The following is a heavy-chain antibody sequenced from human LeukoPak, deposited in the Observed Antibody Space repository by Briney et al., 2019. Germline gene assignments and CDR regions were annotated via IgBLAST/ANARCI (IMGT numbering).Heavy chain of an antibody. CDR2: INPNSGGT. CDR3: ALNYYYDSSGYYY. D-gene: IGHD3-22*01. CDR1: GGTFSSYA. J-gene: IGHJ4*02. Sequence: ASVKVSCKASGGTFSSYAISWVRQAPGQGLEWMGWINPNSGGTNYAQKFQGWVTMTRDTSISTAYMELSRLRSDDTAVYYCALNYYYDSSGYYYWGQGTLVTVCS. V-gene: IGHV1-2*04.